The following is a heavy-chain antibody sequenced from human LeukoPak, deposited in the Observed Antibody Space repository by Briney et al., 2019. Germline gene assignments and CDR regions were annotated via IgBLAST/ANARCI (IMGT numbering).Heavy chain of an antibody. CDR2: ICYDGSNK. D-gene: IGHD3-22*01. J-gene: IGHJ6*01. CDR1: GFTFSSYG. Sequence: PGGSLTLSCAASGFTFSSYGMHWVRQAPGKGLEWVAVICYDGSNKYYADSVKGRFTISRDNSKITLYLHMNSLRAEDTAVYYCAGPSDYYHSSGYGMDVWGQGTTVTVSS. CDR3: AGPSDYYHSSGYGMDV. V-gene: IGHV3-33*01.